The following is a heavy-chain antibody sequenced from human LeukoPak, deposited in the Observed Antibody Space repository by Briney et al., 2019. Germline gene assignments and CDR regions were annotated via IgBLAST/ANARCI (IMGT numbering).Heavy chain of an antibody. CDR3: ASGTPLDY. D-gene: IGHD3-10*01. J-gene: IGHJ4*02. Sequence: SETLSPTCTVSGGSISSYYWSWIRQPPGKGLEWIGFIYYGGSTNYNPSLKSRVTISVDTSKNHFSLKLSSVTAADTAVYYCASGTPLDYWGQGTLVTVSS. V-gene: IGHV4-59*01. CDR2: IYYGGST. CDR1: GGSISSYY.